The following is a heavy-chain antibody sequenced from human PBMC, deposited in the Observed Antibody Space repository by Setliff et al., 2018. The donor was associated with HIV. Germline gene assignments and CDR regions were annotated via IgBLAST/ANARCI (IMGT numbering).Heavy chain of an antibody. J-gene: IGHJ6*02. CDR3: AREIGDYYDSSGYYPPTDYYYGMDV. CDR2: ISAYNGNT. CDR1: GYTFTSYD. V-gene: IGHV1-18*01. D-gene: IGHD3-22*01. Sequence: ASVKVTCKASGYTFTSYDISWVRQAPGQGLEWMGWISAYNGNTNYAQKLQGRVTMTTDTSTSTAYMELRSLRSDDTAVYYCAREIGDYYDSSGYYPPTDYYYGMDVWGQGTTVTVSS.